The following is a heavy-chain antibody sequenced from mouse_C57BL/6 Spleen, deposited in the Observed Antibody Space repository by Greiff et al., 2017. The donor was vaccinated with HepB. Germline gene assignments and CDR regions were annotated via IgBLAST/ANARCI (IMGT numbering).Heavy chain of an antibody. CDR3: ARERGYDYDFAY. Sequence: EVMLVESGGGLVKPGGSLKLSCAASGFTFSSYAMSWVRQTPEKRLEWVATISDGGSYTYYPDNVKGRFTISRDNAKNNLYLQMSHLKSEDTAMDYCARERGYDYDFAYWGQGTLVTVSA. CDR2: ISDGGSYT. V-gene: IGHV5-4*01. CDR1: GFTFSSYA. D-gene: IGHD2-4*01. J-gene: IGHJ3*01.